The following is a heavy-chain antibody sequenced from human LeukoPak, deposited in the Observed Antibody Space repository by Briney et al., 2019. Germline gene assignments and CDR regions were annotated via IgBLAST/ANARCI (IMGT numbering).Heavy chain of an antibody. J-gene: IGHJ5*02. D-gene: IGHD4-17*01. V-gene: IGHV4-59*01. Sequence: SETLSLTCTVFGGSIRGYHWSWIRQPPGKGLEWIGHIYYSGSTNFNPSLKSRVTISVDTSKNQFSLKLSSVTAADTAVYYCARNDYGDYEGRWFDPWGQGTLVTVSS. CDR2: IYYSGST. CDR3: ARNDYGDYEGRWFDP. CDR1: GGSIRGYH.